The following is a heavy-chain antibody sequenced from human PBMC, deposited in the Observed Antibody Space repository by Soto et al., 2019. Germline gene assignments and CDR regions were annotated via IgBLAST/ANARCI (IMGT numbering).Heavy chain of an antibody. CDR2: ISASGRYT. CDR3: AKDPPSQKLQPDFGMAV. V-gene: IGHV3-23*01. Sequence: GGSLRLSCVASGLTFSTSAMSWVRQAPGKGLEWVSLISASGRYTDYADSVKGRFTMSRDNSKSAVYLQMTSLRGDDTAVYYCAKDPPSQKLQPDFGMAVWGQGTTVTVSS. D-gene: IGHD2-15*01. J-gene: IGHJ6*02. CDR1: GLTFSTSA.